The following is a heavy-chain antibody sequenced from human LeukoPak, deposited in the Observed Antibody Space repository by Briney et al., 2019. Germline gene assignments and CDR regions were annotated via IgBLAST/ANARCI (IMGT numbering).Heavy chain of an antibody. CDR3: ARGHHGMEV. CDR2: ISSSSSDT. CDR1: EFSFSDYY. J-gene: IGHJ6*02. Sequence: PGGSLRLSCAASEFSFSDYYMSWIRQAPGKGLEWVSYISSSSSDTDYADSVKGRFTISRDNAKNSLFLQMHSLRAEDTAVYYCARGHHGMEVWGRGTTVTVSS. V-gene: IGHV3-11*05.